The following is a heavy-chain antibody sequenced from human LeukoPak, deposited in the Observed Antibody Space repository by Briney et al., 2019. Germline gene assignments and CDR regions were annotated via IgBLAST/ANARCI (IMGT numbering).Heavy chain of an antibody. CDR2: FDPEDGET. CDR1: GYTLTELS. V-gene: IGHV1-24*01. D-gene: IGHD2-21*02. CDR3: ATDLNCGGDCFGFDP. J-gene: IGHJ5*02. Sequence: ASVKVSCKVSGYTLTELSMHWVRQAPGKGLEWMGGFDPEDGETIYAQKFQGRVTMTEDTSTDTAYMELSSLRSEDTAVYYCATDLNCGGDCFGFDPWGQGTLSPSPQ.